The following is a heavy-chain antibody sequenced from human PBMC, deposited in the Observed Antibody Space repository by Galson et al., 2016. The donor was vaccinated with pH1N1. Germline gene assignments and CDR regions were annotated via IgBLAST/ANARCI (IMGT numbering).Heavy chain of an antibody. D-gene: IGHD3-22*01. CDR3: LKYDSSGFYYGRLID. CDR2: ISGSGEGT. Sequence: SLRLSCAASGFTFSNFAMSWVRQAPGKGLEWVSAISGSGEGTYYADSVKGRFTISRDNPKNTLYLQLNSLRAGDTAVYYCLKYDSSGFYYGRLIDWGQGTLVTVSS. CDR1: GFTFSNFA. V-gene: IGHV3-23*01. J-gene: IGHJ4*02.